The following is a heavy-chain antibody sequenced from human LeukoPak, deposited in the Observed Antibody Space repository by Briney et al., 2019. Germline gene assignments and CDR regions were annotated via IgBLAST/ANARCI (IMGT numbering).Heavy chain of an antibody. V-gene: IGHV3-30*18. J-gene: IGHJ4*02. D-gene: IGHD3-22*01. CDR2: ISYDGTNK. CDR1: GFTFSSYA. Sequence: PGGSLRLSCAASGFTFSSYAMHWVRQAPGKGLEWVAVISYDGTNKYYVDSVKGRFTISRDNSKNTLYLQMNSLRAEDTAVYYCAKVHLTYYYDSSGYGFQGHWGQGALVTVSS. CDR3: AKVHLTYYYDSSGYGFQGH.